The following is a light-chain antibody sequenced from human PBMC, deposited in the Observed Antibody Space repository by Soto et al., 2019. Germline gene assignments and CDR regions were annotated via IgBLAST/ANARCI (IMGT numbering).Light chain of an antibody. CDR1: QSISSH. Sequence: DIQITPSPSSLSASVGDRVTITCRASQSISSHLNWYQQKPGKAPKLLIYDASSLQSGVPSRFSGSGSGTAFTLTISSLQPEDFATYYCQQSASTPPTFGRGTKVDIK. J-gene: IGKJ4*01. CDR2: DAS. CDR3: QQSASTPPT. V-gene: IGKV1-39*01.